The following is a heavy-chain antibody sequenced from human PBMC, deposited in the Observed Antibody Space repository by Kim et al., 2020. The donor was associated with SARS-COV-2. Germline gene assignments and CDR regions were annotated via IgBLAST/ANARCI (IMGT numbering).Heavy chain of an antibody. Sequence: GGSLRLSFSSSGSTPKNNCMNRVRQTPGKGPQRPANIKQDGSEKYNVDSVKGRLTTSTDNAKNSLYLQMNSLRAEDTAVYYCVRSRWMDVWGQGTTVTVS. V-gene: IGHV3-7*03. CDR3: VRSRWMDV. CDR1: GSTPKNNC. CDR2: IKQDGSEK. J-gene: IGHJ6*02.